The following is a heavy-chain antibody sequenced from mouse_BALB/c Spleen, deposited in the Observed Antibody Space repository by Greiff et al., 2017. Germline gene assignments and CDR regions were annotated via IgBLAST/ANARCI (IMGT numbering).Heavy chain of an antibody. D-gene: IGHD2-14*01. V-gene: IGHV14-3*02. CDR3: ASPAYDRYDGYYFDY. Sequence: VQLQQSGAELVKPGASVKLSCTASGFNIKDTYMHWVKQRPEQGLEWIGRIDPANGNTKYDPKFQGKATITADTSSNTAYLQLSSLTSEDTAVYYCASPAYDRYDGYYFDYWGQGTTLTVSS. J-gene: IGHJ2*01. CDR2: IDPANGNT. CDR1: GFNIKDTY.